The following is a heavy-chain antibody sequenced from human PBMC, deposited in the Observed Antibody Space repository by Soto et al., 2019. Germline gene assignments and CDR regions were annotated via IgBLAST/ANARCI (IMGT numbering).Heavy chain of an antibody. D-gene: IGHD2-2*02. CDR3: AKVSRKGSAIDFDY. CDR1: GYTFSNYD. Sequence: QVQLVQSGAELKKPGASVKVSCKASGYTFSNYDMNWVRQATGQGPEWMGWVNPNNGDTGYAQKFQGRVTLTTDITSTTAYMELTSLRSEDTATYYCAKVSRKGSAIDFDYWGQGTLITVSS. V-gene: IGHV1-8*01. CDR2: VNPNNGDT. J-gene: IGHJ4*02.